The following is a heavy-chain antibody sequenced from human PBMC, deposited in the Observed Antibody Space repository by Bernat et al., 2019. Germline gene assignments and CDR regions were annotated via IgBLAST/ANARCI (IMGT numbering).Heavy chain of an antibody. V-gene: IGHV4-39*01. D-gene: IGHD4-17*01. Sequence: QMQLEESGPGLVKPSETLSLNCSVTGGSISITSYYWAWIRQPPGEGLEWIGTVYYSGSTNYNPSLKRRATISVGTSKIQFSMKLGSVAAAEPAVYYCARSGGVTTDYYYMDVWGKGTTVTVSS. CDR1: GGSISITSYY. CDR3: ARSGGVTTDYYYMDV. CDR2: VYYSGST. J-gene: IGHJ6*03.